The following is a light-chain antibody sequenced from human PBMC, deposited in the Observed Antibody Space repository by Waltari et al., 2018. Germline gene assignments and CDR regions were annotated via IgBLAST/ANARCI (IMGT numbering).Light chain of an antibody. CDR3: SSYTSSNTWV. CDR2: EVS. V-gene: IGLV2-14*01. J-gene: IGLJ3*02. Sequence: QSALTQPASVSGSPGQSITISCTGSSSDVGGYKYVSWYQQHPGKAPKLMIYEVSNLPSGVSRRFSGSKSGNTASLTISGLQAEDEADYYCSSYTSSNTWVFGGGTKLTVL. CDR1: SSDVGGYKY.